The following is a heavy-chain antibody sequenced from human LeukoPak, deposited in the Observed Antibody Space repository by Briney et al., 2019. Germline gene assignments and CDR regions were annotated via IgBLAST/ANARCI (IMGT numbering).Heavy chain of an antibody. Sequence: SETLSLTCTVSENSITSDYYWAWIRQPPGKGLEWIGSIYHSGSTYYNPSLKSRVTTLVDTSKNQFSLKLSSVTAADTAVYYCARVTMVRGAGSWYFDLWGRGTLVTVSS. CDR3: ARVTMVRGAGSWYFDL. J-gene: IGHJ2*01. V-gene: IGHV4-38-2*02. CDR2: IYHSGST. D-gene: IGHD3-10*01. CDR1: ENSITSDYY.